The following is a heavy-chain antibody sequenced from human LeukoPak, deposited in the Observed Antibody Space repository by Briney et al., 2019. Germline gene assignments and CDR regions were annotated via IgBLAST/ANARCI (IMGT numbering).Heavy chain of an antibody. CDR1: GFTFRSYA. D-gene: IGHD3-22*01. CDR3: ARGCYYERSGYCPFDY. Sequence: GESLRLSCAVSGFTFRSYAMSWVRQAPGKGLEWVSGIIGSGGKTDYADSVKGRFTISRDNSKNTLYLQTNSLRADDTAVYYCARGCYYERSGYCPFDYWGQGTLVTVS. V-gene: IGHV3-23*01. CDR2: IIGSGGKT. J-gene: IGHJ4*02.